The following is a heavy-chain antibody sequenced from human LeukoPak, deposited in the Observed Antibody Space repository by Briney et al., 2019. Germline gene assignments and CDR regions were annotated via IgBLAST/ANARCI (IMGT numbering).Heavy chain of an antibody. CDR1: GFTVSSNY. CDR3: ENFGGPGSRSKLGY. Sequence: GGSLRLSCAASGFTVSSNYMSWVRQAPGKGLEWVSVIYSGGSTYYADSVKGRFTMSRDDSKNTLYLQMSGLRAEDTAVYYCENFGGPGSRSKLGYGGQGTLVTVSS. V-gene: IGHV3-66*01. J-gene: IGHJ4*02. D-gene: IGHD3-10*01. CDR2: IYSGGST.